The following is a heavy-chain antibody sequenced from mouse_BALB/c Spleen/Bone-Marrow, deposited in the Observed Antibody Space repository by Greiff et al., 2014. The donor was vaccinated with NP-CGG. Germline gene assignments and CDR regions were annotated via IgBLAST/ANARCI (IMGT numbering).Heavy chain of an antibody. CDR2: IWAGGST. CDR3: ARYYYGFLDY. D-gene: IGHD1-2*01. Sequence: QVQLKESGPGLVAPPQSLSITFTVSEFLFNSYGVHWVRQPPGKGLEWLGVIWAGGSTNYNSTLMSRLTISKDNSKSQVFLKMNSLQTDDTAMYYCARYYYGFLDYWGQGTTLTVSS. V-gene: IGHV2-9*02. CDR1: EFLFNSYG. J-gene: IGHJ2*01.